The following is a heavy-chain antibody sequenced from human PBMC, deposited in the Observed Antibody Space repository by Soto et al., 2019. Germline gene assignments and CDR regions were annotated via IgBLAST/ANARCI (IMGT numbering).Heavy chain of an antibody. CDR1: GFTFSSYA. CDR3: AKQAGVLATDWFHP. CDR2: ISGSGGST. Sequence: GWSLRLSCAVSGFTFSSYAMSWVRQAPGKGLEWVSGISGSGGSTYYADAVKGRFTISRDNSKNTLYLQMNSLRAEDTAVYYCAKQAGVLATDWFHPWGQGTLVTVSS. D-gene: IGHD2-8*02. V-gene: IGHV3-23*01. J-gene: IGHJ5*02.